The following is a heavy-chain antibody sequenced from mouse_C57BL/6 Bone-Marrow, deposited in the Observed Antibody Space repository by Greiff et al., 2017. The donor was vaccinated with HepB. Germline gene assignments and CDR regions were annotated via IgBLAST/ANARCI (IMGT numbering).Heavy chain of an antibody. CDR3: ASYYYGSSYDYAMDY. V-gene: IGHV1-64*01. Sequence: QVHVKQPGAELVKPGASVKLSCKASGYTFTSYWMHWVKQRPGQGLEWIGMIHPNSGSTNYNEKFKSKATLTVDKSSSTAYMQLSSLTSEDSAVYYGASYYYGSSYDYAMDYWGQGTSVTVSS. J-gene: IGHJ4*01. CDR1: GYTFTSYW. CDR2: IHPNSGST. D-gene: IGHD1-1*01.